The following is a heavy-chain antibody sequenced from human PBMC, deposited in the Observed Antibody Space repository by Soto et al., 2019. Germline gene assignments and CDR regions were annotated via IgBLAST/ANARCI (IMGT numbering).Heavy chain of an antibody. J-gene: IGHJ6*02. CDR2: IIPILGIA. CDR3: ARDTPVEMATKLGGMDV. D-gene: IGHD5-12*01. Sequence: QVQLVQSGAEVKKPGSSVKVSCKASGGTFSSYTISWVRQAPGQGLEWMGRIIPILGIANYAQKFQGRVTITADKSTSTAYMELSSLRSEDTAVYYCARDTPVEMATKLGGMDVWGQGPTVTVSS. V-gene: IGHV1-69*08. CDR1: GGTFSSYT.